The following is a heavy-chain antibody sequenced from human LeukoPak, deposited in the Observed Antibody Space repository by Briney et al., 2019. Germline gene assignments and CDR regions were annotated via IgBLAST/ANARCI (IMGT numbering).Heavy chain of an antibody. Sequence: PSETPSLTCTVSGGSISTYYWSWIRQSPGKGLEWIGYIYYSGSTTYNPSLKSRVTISVDASKNQFSLKLSSVTAADTAVYYCARHGTSSYYYYAMDVWGQGTTVTVSS. J-gene: IGHJ6*02. CDR2: IYYSGST. CDR3: ARHGTSSYYYYAMDV. CDR1: GGSISTYY. V-gene: IGHV4-59*08. D-gene: IGHD1-26*01.